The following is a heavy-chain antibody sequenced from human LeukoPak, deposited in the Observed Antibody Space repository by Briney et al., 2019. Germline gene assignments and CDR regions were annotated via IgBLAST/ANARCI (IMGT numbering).Heavy chain of an antibody. V-gene: IGHV1-2*02. Sequence: ASVKVPCKASGYTSTGYYMHWVRQAPGQGLEWMGWINPNSGGTNYAQKFQFRVTMTTDTSTSTAYMELRSLTSDDTAVYYCARDKAVTTEVTQYFQHWGQGTLVTVSS. CDR2: INPNSGGT. CDR3: ARDKAVTTEVTQYFQH. D-gene: IGHD4-11*01. J-gene: IGHJ1*01. CDR1: GYTSTGYY.